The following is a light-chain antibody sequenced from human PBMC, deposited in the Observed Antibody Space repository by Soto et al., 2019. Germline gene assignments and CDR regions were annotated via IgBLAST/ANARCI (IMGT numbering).Light chain of an antibody. CDR2: SAS. J-gene: IGKJ1*01. V-gene: IGKV3-15*01. Sequence: EIVMTQSPATLSVSPGGRATLSCRASQSVSSSLAWYQQKPGQAPRLLIYSASTRATGIPARFSGSGSGTEFTLAISSLQSDVFSVYFCQPYKNFLPWTFG. CDR3: QPYKNFLPWT. CDR1: QSVSSS.